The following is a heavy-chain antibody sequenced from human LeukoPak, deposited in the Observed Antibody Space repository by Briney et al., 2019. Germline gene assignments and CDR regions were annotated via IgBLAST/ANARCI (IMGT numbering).Heavy chain of an antibody. Sequence: GRSLRLSCAASGFTFSSYAMHWVRQAPGKGLEWVAVISYDGSNKYYADSVKGRFTISRDNSKNTVYLQMNSLRAEDTAVYYCARDADSGRSPGAYWGQGTLVTVSS. CDR2: ISYDGSNK. CDR1: GFTFSSYA. CDR3: ARDADSGRSPGAY. V-gene: IGHV3-30*04. J-gene: IGHJ4*02. D-gene: IGHD1-26*01.